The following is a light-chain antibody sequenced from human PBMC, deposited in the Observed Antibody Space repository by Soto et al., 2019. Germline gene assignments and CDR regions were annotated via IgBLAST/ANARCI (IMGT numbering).Light chain of an antibody. Sequence: EIVLTQSPATLSLSPGERATLSCRASQSVSSYLAWYQQKPGQAPRLLIYDASNRATGIPARFSGSGSGTDLPLTISSLEPEDFAVSYCQQRSNWPPITFGQGTRLEIK. CDR3: QQRSNWPPIT. J-gene: IGKJ5*01. V-gene: IGKV3-11*01. CDR2: DAS. CDR1: QSVSSY.